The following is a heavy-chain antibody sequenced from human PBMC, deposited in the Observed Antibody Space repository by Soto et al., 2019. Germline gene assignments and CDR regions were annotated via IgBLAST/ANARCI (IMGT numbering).Heavy chain of an antibody. CDR2: IYSGGGT. CDR1: GFYVSSNY. J-gene: IGHJ6*02. Sequence: PGGSLRLSCAASGFYVSSNYMNWVRQAPGKGLEWVSVIYSGGGTDYADSLKARFIISRDNSNNTVYFQMTSLRAEDSAVYYCATCSGGSCSSGLYYYYAMDVWGQGTTVTVSS. V-gene: IGHV3-66*01. CDR3: ATCSGGSCSSGLYYYYAMDV. D-gene: IGHD2-15*01.